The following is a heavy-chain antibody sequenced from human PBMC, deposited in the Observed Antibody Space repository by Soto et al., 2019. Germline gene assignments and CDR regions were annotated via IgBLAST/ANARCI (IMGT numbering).Heavy chain of an antibody. V-gene: IGHV1-69*13. CDR3: AREADYTVTTSYNWFDP. Sequence: SVKVSCKASGGTFSSYAISWVRQAPGQGLEWMGGIIPIFGTANYAQKFQGRVAITADESTSTAYMELSSLRSEDTAVYYCAREADYTVTTSYNWFDPWGQGTLVTVSS. J-gene: IGHJ5*02. D-gene: IGHD4-4*01. CDR2: IIPIFGTA. CDR1: GGTFSSYA.